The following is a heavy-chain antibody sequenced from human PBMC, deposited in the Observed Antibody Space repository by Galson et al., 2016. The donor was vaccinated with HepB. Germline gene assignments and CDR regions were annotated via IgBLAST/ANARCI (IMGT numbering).Heavy chain of an antibody. Sequence: SLRLSCAASGFTFSNYAMSWVRQAPGRGLEWVSSISGNGGSTYYADSVRGRFTISRDNSKNTLYLQMNSLRAEDTAVYYCARDQGSGGWNKGWFDPWGQGTLVTVSS. V-gene: IGHV3-23*01. J-gene: IGHJ5*02. D-gene: IGHD1/OR15-1a*01. CDR2: ISGNGGST. CDR1: GFTFSNYA. CDR3: ARDQGSGGWNKGWFDP.